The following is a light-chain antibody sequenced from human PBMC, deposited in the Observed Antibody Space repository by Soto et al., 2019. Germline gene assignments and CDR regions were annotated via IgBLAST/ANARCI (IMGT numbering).Light chain of an antibody. V-gene: IGLV2-14*01. CDR3: GSYASINTLV. Sequence: QSALTQPASASGSPGQSITISCTGTSSDVGGYTYVSWYQQHPGKAPQLMIYDDSNRSAGVSHRFSCYNSGNTASLTISGLSDDDEADYYCGSYASINTLVFGGGTKLTVL. J-gene: IGLJ2*01. CDR2: DDS. CDR1: SSDVGGYTY.